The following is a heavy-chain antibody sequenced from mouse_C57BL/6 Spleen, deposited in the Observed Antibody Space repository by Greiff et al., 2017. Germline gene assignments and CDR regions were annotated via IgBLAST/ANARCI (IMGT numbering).Heavy chain of an antibody. CDR1: GYSFTDYN. D-gene: IGHD1-1*01. V-gene: IGHV1-39*01. Sequence: VQLQQSGPELVKPGASVKISCKASGYSFTDYNMNWVKQSNGKSLEWIGVINPNYGTTSYNQKFKGKATLTVDQSSSTAYMQLNSLTSEDSAVDYCARQDYGSSYAYFDVWGTGTTVTVSS. J-gene: IGHJ1*03. CDR2: INPNYGTT. CDR3: ARQDYGSSYAYFDV.